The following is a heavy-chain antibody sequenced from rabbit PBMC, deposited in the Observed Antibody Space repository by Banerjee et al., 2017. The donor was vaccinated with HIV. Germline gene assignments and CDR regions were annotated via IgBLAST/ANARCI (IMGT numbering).Heavy chain of an antibody. V-gene: IGHV1S45*01. CDR2: IYAGSSGSI. J-gene: IGHJ4*01. Sequence: QEQLEESGGGLVQPGASLTLTCTASGFSFSSSYWICWVRQAPGKGLEWIACIYAGSSGSIYYASWAKGRFTITRSTSLNTVTLQLNSLPAADTATYFCARDATGSGYQFDLWGPGTLVTVS. D-gene: IGHD8-1*01. CDR1: GFSFSSSYW. CDR3: ARDATGSGYQFDL.